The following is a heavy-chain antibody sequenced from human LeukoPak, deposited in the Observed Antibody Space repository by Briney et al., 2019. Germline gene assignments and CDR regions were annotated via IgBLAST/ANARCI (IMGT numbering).Heavy chain of an antibody. V-gene: IGHV3-23*01. CDR3: AKAGVGATVFDY. CDR2: ISSSGGST. J-gene: IGHJ4*02. CDR1: GFTFSSYA. Sequence: PGRSLRLSCAASGFTFSSYAMSWVRHAPGKGLEWVSAISSSGGSTNSADSVKGRFTISRDNLKNTLYLQMNSLRAEDTAVYYCAKAGVGATVFDYGGQGTLVSVSS. D-gene: IGHD1-26*01.